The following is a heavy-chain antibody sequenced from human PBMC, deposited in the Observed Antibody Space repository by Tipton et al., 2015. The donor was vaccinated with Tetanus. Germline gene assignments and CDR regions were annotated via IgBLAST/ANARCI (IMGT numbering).Heavy chain of an antibody. D-gene: IGHD5/OR15-5a*01. V-gene: IGHV6-1*01. CDR1: GDSVSSNSAA. J-gene: IGHJ5*02. CDR2: TYYRYKWYN. CDR3: ARGGLVSYLRNWFDP. Sequence: GLVKPSQTLSLTCAISGDSVSSNSAAWNWIRQSPSRGLEWLGRTYYRYKWYNDYAVSGKSRITINPDTSKNQFSLQLNSVTPEDTAVYYCARGGLVSYLRNWFDPWGQGTLVTVSS.